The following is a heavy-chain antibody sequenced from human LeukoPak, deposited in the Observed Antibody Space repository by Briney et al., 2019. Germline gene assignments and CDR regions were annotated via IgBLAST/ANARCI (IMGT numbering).Heavy chain of an antibody. V-gene: IGHV4-34*01. CDR1: GGSFSGYY. J-gene: IGHJ4*02. CDR3: ARNTVTTTGIDY. D-gene: IGHD4-11*01. CDR2: INHSGST. Sequence: PSETLSLTCAVYGGSFSGYYWSWIRQPPGKGLEWIGEINHSGSTNYNPSLKSRVTISVDTSKNQFSPKLSSVTAADTAVYYCARNTVTTTGIDYWGQGTLVTVSS.